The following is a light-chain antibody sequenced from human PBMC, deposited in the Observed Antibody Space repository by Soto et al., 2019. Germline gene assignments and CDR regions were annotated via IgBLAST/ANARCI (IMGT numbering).Light chain of an antibody. CDR3: SSYTSSNTVV. CDR1: SSDVGGYNY. J-gene: IGLJ2*01. V-gene: IGLV2-14*01. Sequence: QSALTQPASVSGSPGQSITISCTGGSSDVGGYNYVSWYQQHPGKAPKLMIYDVSNRPSGVSNRFSGSKSGNTASLTISGLQAEDEGDYYCSSYTSSNTVVFGGGTKLTVL. CDR2: DVS.